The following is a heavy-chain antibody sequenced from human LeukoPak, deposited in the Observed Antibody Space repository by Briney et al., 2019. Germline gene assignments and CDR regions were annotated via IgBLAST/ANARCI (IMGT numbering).Heavy chain of an antibody. J-gene: IGHJ4*02. D-gene: IGHD3-16*01. CDR1: GFTFSSYS. CDR2: ISSGGDRT. V-gene: IGHV3-23*01. Sequence: GGSLRLSCAASGFTFSSYSMNWVRQAPGKGLEWVSAISSGGDRTYYVDSVVGRFTISRDNSKNMLLLHMSSLRAEDAAMYYCTREAVATGYGYDWGQGTLVTVSS. CDR3: TREAVATGYGYD.